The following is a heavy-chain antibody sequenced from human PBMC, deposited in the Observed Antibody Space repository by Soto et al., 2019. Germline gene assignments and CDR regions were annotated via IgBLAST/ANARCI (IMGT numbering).Heavy chain of an antibody. Sequence: GGSRRRSCVASGFRISNYEMNWGRQAPGKGLEWVSYISGSGSTVYYADSVKGRFTISRDNAKNSVYLQINTLRVEDTAVYFCARNPSGQWVVPLYCDLWGQGTLVPVSS. D-gene: IGHD6-19*01. J-gene: IGHJ1*01. CDR3: ARNPSGQWVVPLYCDL. CDR1: GFRISNYE. CDR2: ISGSGSTV. V-gene: IGHV3-48*03.